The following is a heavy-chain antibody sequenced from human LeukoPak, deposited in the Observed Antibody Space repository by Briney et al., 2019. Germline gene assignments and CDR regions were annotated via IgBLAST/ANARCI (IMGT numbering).Heavy chain of an antibody. Sequence: PSQTLSLTCTVSGGSISSGGYYWSWIRQHPGKGLEWIGYIYYSGSTYYNPSLKSRVTISVDTSKNQFSLKLSSVTAADTAVYYCARDSSSGYGGVDYWGQGTLVTVSS. D-gene: IGHD6-19*01. V-gene: IGHV4-31*03. CDR3: ARDSSSGYGGVDY. CDR2: IYYSGST. CDR1: GGSISSGGYY. J-gene: IGHJ4*02.